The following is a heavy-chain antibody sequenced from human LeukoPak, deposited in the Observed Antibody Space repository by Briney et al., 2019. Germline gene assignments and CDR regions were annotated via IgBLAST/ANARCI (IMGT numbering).Heavy chain of an antibody. Sequence: ASVKVSCKASGYTFTNYYLHWVRQAPGQGLEWMGIINPSTGATIYAQKFQGRLIMTRDTSTSTIYMDLSSLRSEDTAVYYCARVQGSPFFGEPNNWFDPWGQGTLVIVSS. CDR3: ARVQGSPFFGEPNNWFDP. D-gene: IGHD3-10*01. V-gene: IGHV1-46*01. J-gene: IGHJ5*02. CDR1: GYTFTNYY. CDR2: INPSTGAT.